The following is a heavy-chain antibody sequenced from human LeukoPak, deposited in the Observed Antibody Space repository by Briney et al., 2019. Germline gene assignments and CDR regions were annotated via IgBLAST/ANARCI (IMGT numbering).Heavy chain of an antibody. CDR1: GFTFSKNA. Sequence: GGSLRLSCAASGFTFSKNAMHWVRQAPGKGLEWVAVISYDGSNKYYADSVKGRFTISRDNSKNTLYLQMNSLRAEDTAVYYCAKDVSGYPPDAFDIWGQGTMVTVSS. CDR3: AKDVSGYPPDAFDI. V-gene: IGHV3-30*04. J-gene: IGHJ3*02. D-gene: IGHD3-3*01. CDR2: ISYDGSNK.